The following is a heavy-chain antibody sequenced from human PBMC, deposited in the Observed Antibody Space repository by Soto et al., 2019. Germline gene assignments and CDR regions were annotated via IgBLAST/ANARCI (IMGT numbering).Heavy chain of an antibody. CDR2: ISSGAITI. D-gene: IGHD6-6*01. J-gene: IGHJ4*02. CDR1: GFTFSDYY. CDR3: AGQYSSASVEF. V-gene: IGHV3-11*01. Sequence: QVQLVESGGGLVKPGGSLRLSCAASGFTFSDYYMNWIRQAPGKGLEWVSYISSGAITIYYAASVKGRFTIFMDNAKNSLYLQMNSLRAEDTAVYYCAGQYSSASVEFWGQGTLVTVSS.